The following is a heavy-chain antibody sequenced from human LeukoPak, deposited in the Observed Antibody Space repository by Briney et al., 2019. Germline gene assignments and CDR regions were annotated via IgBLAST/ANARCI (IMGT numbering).Heavy chain of an antibody. Sequence: SETLSLTCTVSGGSISTYYWSWIRQPAGKGLEWIGRIYTSGSANYNPSLKSRVTMSVDTSKNQFSLKLSSVTAADTAMYYCARNTLSWVDPWGQGTLVTVSS. V-gene: IGHV4-4*07. CDR3: ARNTLSWVDP. J-gene: IGHJ5*02. CDR1: GGSISTYY. D-gene: IGHD2-2*02. CDR2: IYTSGSA.